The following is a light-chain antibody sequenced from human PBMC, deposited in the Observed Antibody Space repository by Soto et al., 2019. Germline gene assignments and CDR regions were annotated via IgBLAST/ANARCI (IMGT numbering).Light chain of an antibody. CDR2: DAS. J-gene: IGKJ1*01. Sequence: IQMTQSPCSLSASVGDRVTITCQASQDISNYLNWYQQKPGKAPKLLIYDASNLETGGASRFSGSGSGTNFTFTISTLQPDDTATYYCQQYDNLPWTFGQGTNVHI. V-gene: IGKV1-33*01. CDR3: QQYDNLPWT. CDR1: QDISNY.